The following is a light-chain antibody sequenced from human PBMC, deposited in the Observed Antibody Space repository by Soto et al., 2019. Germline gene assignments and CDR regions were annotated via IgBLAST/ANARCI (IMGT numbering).Light chain of an antibody. CDR3: QQYGSSQT. J-gene: IGKJ1*01. CDR2: GAS. Sequence: EIVLTQSPGTLSLSPGERATLSCRASQIVSSSYLAWYQQKPGQAPSLLIYGASSRATGIPDRFSGSGSGTVFTLTISRLEPEDFAVYYCQQYGSSQTFGQGTKVEIK. V-gene: IGKV3-20*01. CDR1: QIVSSSY.